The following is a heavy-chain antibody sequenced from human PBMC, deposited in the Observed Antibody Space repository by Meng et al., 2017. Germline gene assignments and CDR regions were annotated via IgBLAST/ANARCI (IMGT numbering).Heavy chain of an antibody. Sequence: QLPLPESGLGLVKPSETRSLTCTVSGGSSSSSSYYWGWIGQPPGKGLEWIGSIYYSGSTYYNPSLKSRVTISVDTSKNQFSLKLSSVTAADTAVYYCARDFTAVVVAARWGWFDPWGQGTLVTVSS. CDR3: ARDFTAVVVAARWGWFDP. CDR2: IYYSGST. CDR1: GGSSSSSSYY. V-gene: IGHV4-39*07. D-gene: IGHD2-15*01. J-gene: IGHJ5*02.